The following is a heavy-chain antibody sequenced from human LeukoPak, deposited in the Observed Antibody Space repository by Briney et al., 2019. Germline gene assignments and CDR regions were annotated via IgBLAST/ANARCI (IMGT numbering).Heavy chain of an antibody. V-gene: IGHV3-23*01. Sequence: PGGSLRLSCPASGLAFSRYGMNWVRQAPGKGPEWVSTVSGSGGTTYYADSVRGRFTISRDNSKNTLYLQMNRLRDEEAAVYYCAKAREWLVNSYYFDYWGQGTLVTVSS. J-gene: IGHJ4*02. D-gene: IGHD6-19*01. CDR1: GLAFSRYG. CDR3: AKAREWLVNSYYFDY. CDR2: VSGSGGTT.